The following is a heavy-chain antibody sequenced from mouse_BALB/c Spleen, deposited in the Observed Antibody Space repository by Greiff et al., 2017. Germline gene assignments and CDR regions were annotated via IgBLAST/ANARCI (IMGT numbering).Heavy chain of an antibody. CDR2: IYPSDSYT. J-gene: IGHJ3*01. V-gene: IGHV1-69*02. D-gene: IGHD1-1*01. Sequence: QVQLQQSGAELVRPGASVKLSCKASGYTFTSYWINWVKQRPGQGLEWIGNIYPSDSYTNYNQKFKDKATLTVDKSSSTAYMQLSSPTSEDSAVYYCTTFYYYGSSYNAYWGQGTLVTVSA. CDR1: GYTFTSYW. CDR3: TTFYYYGSSYNAY.